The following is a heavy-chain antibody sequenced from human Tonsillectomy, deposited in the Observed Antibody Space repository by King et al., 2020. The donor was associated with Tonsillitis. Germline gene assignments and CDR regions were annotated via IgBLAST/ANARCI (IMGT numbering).Heavy chain of an antibody. CDR3: ARDQSSYDSSGYYSD. V-gene: IGHV3-30*05. D-gene: IGHD3-22*01. Sequence: VQLVESGGGVVQPGRSLRLSCAASGFTFSSYGMHWVRQAPGKGLEWVAVISYDGSDKYYVDSVKGRFTISRDNSKNTLYLQMNSLIAEDTAVYYFARDQSSYDSSGYYSDWGQGTMVTVSS. J-gene: IGHJ3*01. CDR1: GFTFSSYG. CDR2: ISYDGSDK.